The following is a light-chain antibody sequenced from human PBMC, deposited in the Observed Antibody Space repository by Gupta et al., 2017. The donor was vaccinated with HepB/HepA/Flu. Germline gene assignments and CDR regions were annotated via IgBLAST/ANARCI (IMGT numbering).Light chain of an antibody. J-gene: IGKJ1*01. CDR2: WAS. V-gene: IGKV4-1*01. Sequence: DIVMTQSPDSLAVSLGERATINCKSSQSVFHIHKSMNYLDRYQQKPGQPPKLLIYWASTREFGVPDRFSGSGSGTDFTLTSSSRQPEDVAVYYWRDDRTPWTFGQGTKVEIK. CDR3: RDDRTPWT. CDR1: QSVFHIHKSMNY.